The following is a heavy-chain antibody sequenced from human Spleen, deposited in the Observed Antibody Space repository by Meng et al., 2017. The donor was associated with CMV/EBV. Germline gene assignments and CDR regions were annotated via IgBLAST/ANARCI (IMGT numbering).Heavy chain of an antibody. CDR3: ARDRLAGLDY. Sequence: GESLKISCVGSGFIFRTYAMSWVRQAPGKGLEWVSVISSGGANPNYADSVKGRFTISRDDSKNTLYLQMNSLRAEDTAVYYCARDRLAGLDYWGQGTLVTVSS. D-gene: IGHD6-19*01. CDR2: ISSGGANP. J-gene: IGHJ4*02. CDR1: GFIFRTYA. V-gene: IGHV3-23*03.